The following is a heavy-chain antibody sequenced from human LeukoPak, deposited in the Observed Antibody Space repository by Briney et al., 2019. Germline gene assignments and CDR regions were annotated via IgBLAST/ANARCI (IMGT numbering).Heavy chain of an antibody. CDR2: IKSKTDGGTT. CDR3: TTELRWELPTWDY. V-gene: IGHV3-15*01. D-gene: IGHD1-26*01. J-gene: IGHJ4*02. Sequence: AGGSLRLSCAAPGFTFSNAWMRWVRQAPGKGLEWVGRIKSKTDGGTTDYAAPVKGRFTISRDDSKNTLYLQMNSLKTEDTALYYCTTELRWELPTWDYWGQGTLVTVSS. CDR1: GFTFSNAW.